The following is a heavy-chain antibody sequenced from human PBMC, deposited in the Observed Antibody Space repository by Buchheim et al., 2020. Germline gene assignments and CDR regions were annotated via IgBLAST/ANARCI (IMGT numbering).Heavy chain of an antibody. D-gene: IGHD2-15*01. Sequence: EVQLVESGGGLVQPGGSLRLSCAASGFTFSSNWMSWVRQAPGKGLEWVANIKQGGSETYYVDSVKGRFTISRDNSKNSLYLQMNSLRAEDTAVYYCARAVVVVVDSTLWFDPWGQGT. CDR2: IKQGGSET. CDR3: ARAVVVVVDSTLWFDP. V-gene: IGHV3-7*01. J-gene: IGHJ5*02. CDR1: GFTFSSNW.